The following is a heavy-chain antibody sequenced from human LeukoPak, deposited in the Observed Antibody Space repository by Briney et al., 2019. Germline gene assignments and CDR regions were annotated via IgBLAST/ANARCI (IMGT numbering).Heavy chain of an antibody. CDR3: ARDGSGTYYSYFDY. CDR2: ISSNGGST. J-gene: IGHJ4*02. V-gene: IGHV3-64*01. Sequence: GGSLRLSCAAPGFTFSSYAMHWVRQAPGKGLEYVSAISSNGGSTYYANSVKGRFTISRDNSKNTLYLQMGSLRAEDMAVYYCARDGSGTYYSYFDYWGQGTLATVSS. CDR1: GFTFSSYA. D-gene: IGHD1-26*01.